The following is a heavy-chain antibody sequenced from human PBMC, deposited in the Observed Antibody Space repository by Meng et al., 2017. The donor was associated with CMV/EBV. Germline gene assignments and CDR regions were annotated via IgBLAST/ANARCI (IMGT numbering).Heavy chain of an antibody. V-gene: IGHV3-21*01. D-gene: IGHD5-24*01. Sequence: GGSLRLSCAASGFTFSSYSMNWVRQAPGKGLEWVSSISSSSSYIYYADSVKGRFTISRDNAKNSLYLQMNSLRAEDTAVYYCARDDGYNEVYFDYWGQGTLVTVSS. CDR2: ISSSSSYI. CDR3: ARDDGYNEVYFDY. CDR1: GFTFSSYS. J-gene: IGHJ4*02.